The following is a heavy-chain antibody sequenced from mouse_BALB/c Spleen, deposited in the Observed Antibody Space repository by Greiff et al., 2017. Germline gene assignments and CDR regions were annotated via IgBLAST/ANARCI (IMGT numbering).Heavy chain of an antibody. CDR2: IYPYNGGT. D-gene: IGHD1-1*01. J-gene: IGHJ2*01. CDR1: GYTFTDYN. V-gene: IGHV1S29*02. CDR3: AGFYYGSSYPYYFDY. Sequence: VQLQQSGPELVKPGASVKISCKASGYTFTDYNMHWVKQSPGKSLEWIGYIYPYNGGTGYNQKFKSKATLTVDNSSSTAYMELRSLTSEDSAVYYCAGFYYGSSYPYYFDYWGQGTTLTVSS.